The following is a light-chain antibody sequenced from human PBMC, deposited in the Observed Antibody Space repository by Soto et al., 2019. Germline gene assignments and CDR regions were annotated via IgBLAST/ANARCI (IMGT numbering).Light chain of an antibody. CDR2: GAS. V-gene: IGKV3-20*01. J-gene: IGKJ2*01. CDR1: QSVYTNY. CDR3: QHYGSSPPVYT. Sequence: EIVLTQSPGTLSLSPGERATLSCRASQSVYTNYLAWYQQISGQAPRLLIYGASRRATGIPDRFSGSGSGTGFPLTISSLEPEDFAVDYCQHYGSSPPVYTFGQGTKLEIK.